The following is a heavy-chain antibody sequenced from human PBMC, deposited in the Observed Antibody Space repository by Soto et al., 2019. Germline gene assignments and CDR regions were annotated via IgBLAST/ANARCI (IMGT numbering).Heavy chain of an antibody. CDR1: GFTFSSYA. CDR3: AKDSGNYYDRDPFYY. V-gene: IGHV3-23*01. Sequence: EVQLLESGGGLVQPGGSLRLSCAASGFTFSSYAMSWVRQAPGKGLEWVSAISGSGGSTYYADSVKGRFTISRDNSKNTQYLQMNSLRAEDTAVYYCAKDSGNYYDRDPFYYWGQGTLVTVSS. D-gene: IGHD3-22*01. CDR2: ISGSGGST. J-gene: IGHJ4*02.